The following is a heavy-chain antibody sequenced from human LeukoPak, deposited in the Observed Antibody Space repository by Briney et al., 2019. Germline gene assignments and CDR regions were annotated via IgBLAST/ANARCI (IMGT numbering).Heavy chain of an antibody. CDR3: ARSGGTGSGNYERATLDY. CDR1: GDSVSSNGAA. D-gene: IGHD1-26*01. J-gene: IGHJ4*02. CDR2: TYYRSKWYN. Sequence: SQTLSLTCDISGDSVSSNGAAWNWIRQSPSRDLEWLGRTYYRSKWYNDYAVPLESRLTINADTSKNHFSLQLNSVTPDDRAVYYCARSGGTGSGNYERATLDYWAREPWSPSPQ. V-gene: IGHV6-1*01.